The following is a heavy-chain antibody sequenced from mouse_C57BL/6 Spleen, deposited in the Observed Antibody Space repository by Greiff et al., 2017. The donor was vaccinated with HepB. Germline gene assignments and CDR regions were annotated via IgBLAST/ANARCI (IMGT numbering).Heavy chain of an antibody. CDR1: GYSFTGYY. Sequence: VQLQQSGPELVKPGASVKISCKASGYSFTGYYMNWVKQSPEKSLEWIGEITPSTGGTTYNQKFKANATLTVDKSSSTAYMQRKSLTYEDSAVYYCARRDYYSSTLFDYWGQGTTLTVAS. CDR2: ITPSTGGT. V-gene: IGHV1-42*01. D-gene: IGHD1-1*01. CDR3: ARRDYYSSTLFDY. J-gene: IGHJ2*01.